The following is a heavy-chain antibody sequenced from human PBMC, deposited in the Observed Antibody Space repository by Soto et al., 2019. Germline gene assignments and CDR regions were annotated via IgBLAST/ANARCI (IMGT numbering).Heavy chain of an antibody. D-gene: IGHD4-17*01. CDR2: IYYTGST. CDR3: AREREAFSYGDTTRWFDP. V-gene: IGHV4-31*03. Sequence: PSETLSLTCTVSGGSISSGGYYWSWIRQHPGKGLEWIGYIYYTGSTYYNPSLKSRVTISVDTSKNPFSLKLSYVTVEDTAVYYCAREREAFSYGDTTRWFDPWGQGTLVTVSS. CDR1: GGSISSGGYY. J-gene: IGHJ5*02.